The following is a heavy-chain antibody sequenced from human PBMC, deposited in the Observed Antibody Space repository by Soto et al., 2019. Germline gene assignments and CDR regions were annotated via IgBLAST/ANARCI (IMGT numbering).Heavy chain of an antibody. CDR1: GGSISSGDYY. J-gene: IGHJ4*02. V-gene: IGHV4-30-4*01. Sequence: QVQLQESGPGLVKPSQTLSLTCTVSGGSISSGDYYWSWIRQPPGKGLEWIGYIYYSGSTYYNPSLKSRVTISVDTSKNQFSLKLSSVTAADTAVYYCAREGDYYDSSGANFDYWGQGTLVTVSS. D-gene: IGHD3-22*01. CDR3: AREGDYYDSSGANFDY. CDR2: IYYSGST.